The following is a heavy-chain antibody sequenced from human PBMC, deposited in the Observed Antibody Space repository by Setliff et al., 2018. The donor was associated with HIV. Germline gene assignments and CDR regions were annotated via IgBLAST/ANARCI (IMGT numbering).Heavy chain of an antibody. J-gene: IGHJ4*02. CDR1: GGSISSHY. D-gene: IGHD5-12*01. V-gene: IGHV4-59*11. Sequence: SETLSLTCAVSGGSISSHYWSWIRQPPGKGLEWIGYIYYSGNSNYNPSLKSRVTMSVDTSKTQVSLRLSPVTAADTAVYFCARRTNGYAALDYWGQGTLVTVS. CDR2: IYYSGNS. CDR3: ARRTNGYAALDY.